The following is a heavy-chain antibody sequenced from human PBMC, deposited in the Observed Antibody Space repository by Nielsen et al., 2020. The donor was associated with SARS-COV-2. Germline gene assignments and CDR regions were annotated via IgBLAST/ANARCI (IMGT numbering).Heavy chain of an antibody. CDR1: GYTFTSYY. J-gene: IGHJ4*02. V-gene: IGHV1-46*01. Sequence: ASVKVSCKASGYTFTSYYMHWVRQAPGQGLEWMGIINPSGGSTSYAQKFQGRVTMTRDTSTSTVYMELSSLRSEDTAVYYCARFSRYYYDSSGYPANFDYWGQGTLVTVSS. CDR2: INPSGGST. CDR3: ARFSRYYYDSSGYPANFDY. D-gene: IGHD3-22*01.